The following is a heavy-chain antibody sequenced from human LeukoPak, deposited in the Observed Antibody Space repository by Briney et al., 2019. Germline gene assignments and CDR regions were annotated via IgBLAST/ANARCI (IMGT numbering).Heavy chain of an antibody. Sequence: GGSLRLSCAASGFTFSSYSMNWVRQAPGKGLEWVSSISSSSSYIYYADSVKGRFTISRDNAKNSLYLQMNGLRAEDTAVYYCARDEDGANDYWGQGTLVTVSS. J-gene: IGHJ4*02. CDR1: GFTFSSYS. V-gene: IGHV3-21*01. CDR2: ISSSSSYI. CDR3: ARDEDGANDY. D-gene: IGHD3-10*01.